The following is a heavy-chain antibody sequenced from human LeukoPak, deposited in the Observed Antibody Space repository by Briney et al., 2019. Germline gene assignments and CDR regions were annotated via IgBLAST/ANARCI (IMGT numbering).Heavy chain of an antibody. CDR2: ISTSSRYI. V-gene: IGHV3-21*01. J-gene: IGHJ5*02. CDR1: GFTFSSFD. D-gene: IGHD2-2*01. Sequence: GGSLRLSCAASGFTFSSFDMNWVRQAPGTGLEWVSSISTSSRYIYYRDSVKGRFTISRDDAKNSLYLQMNSLRVEDTAVYYCARADCSGSTCYLRRSWFDPWGQRTLVTVSS. CDR3: ARADCSGSTCYLRRSWFDP.